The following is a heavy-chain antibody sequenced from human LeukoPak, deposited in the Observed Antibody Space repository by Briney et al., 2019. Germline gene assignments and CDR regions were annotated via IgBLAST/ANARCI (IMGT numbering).Heavy chain of an antibody. CDR1: GFALSNHW. V-gene: IGHV3-74*01. J-gene: IGHJ6*02. Sequence: GALRLSCAASGFALSNHWLHWVRQAPGKGLVWVSRLSGDGSNTIYADSVKGRFTISRDNAKNTLYLQMNSLRAEDTAVYYCTRDYYYSMDVWGQGTTVTVSS. CDR2: LSGDGSNT. CDR3: TRDYYYSMDV.